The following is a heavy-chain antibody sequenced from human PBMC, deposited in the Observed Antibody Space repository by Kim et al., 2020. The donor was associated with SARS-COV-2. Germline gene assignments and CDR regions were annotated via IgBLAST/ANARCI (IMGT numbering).Heavy chain of an antibody. CDR1: GFTFGDYA. D-gene: IGHD6-13*01. CDR2: IRSKAYGGTT. Sequence: GGSLRLSCTASGFTFGDYAMSWFRQAPGKGLEWVGFIRSKAYGGTTEYAASVKGRFTISRDDSKSIAYLQMNSLKTEDTAVYYCTRAEKRAAPRYSSSWYRYFDIWGRGTLVTVSS. J-gene: IGHJ2*01. V-gene: IGHV3-49*03. CDR3: TRAEKRAAPRYSSSWYRYFDI.